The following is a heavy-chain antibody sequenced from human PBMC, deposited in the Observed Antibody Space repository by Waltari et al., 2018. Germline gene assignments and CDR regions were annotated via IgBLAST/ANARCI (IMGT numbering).Heavy chain of an antibody. CDR1: GSNCTRYY. J-gene: IGHJ4*02. CDR2: INPGGGST. D-gene: IGHD3-9*01. V-gene: IGHV1-46*01. Sequence: QVQLVQSGAEVKMPGASVRLSCTASGSNCTRYYTNWVRRAPGQGPEWMGVINPGGGSTIYAQKFQGRVTMSRDTSTSTVYMELSSLRSEDTAVYYCARSRILTGYFPNEEFDNWGQGTLVTVSS. CDR3: ARSRILTGYFPNEEFDN.